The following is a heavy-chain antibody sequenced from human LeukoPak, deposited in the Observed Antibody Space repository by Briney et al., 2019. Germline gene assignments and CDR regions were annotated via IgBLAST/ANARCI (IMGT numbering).Heavy chain of an antibody. D-gene: IGHD6-13*01. CDR2: ISSSGDST. J-gene: IGHJ4*02. CDR1: GFTFSTYA. Sequence: GGSLGLSCAASGFTFSTYAMSWVRQAPGKGLEWVSSISSSGDSTDYADSVKGRFTISRDNSKTTLYLQMNSLRADDTAIYYCAKDRSDNTTWYVGSHWGQGTLVTVSS. V-gene: IGHV3-23*01. CDR3: AKDRSDNTTWYVGSH.